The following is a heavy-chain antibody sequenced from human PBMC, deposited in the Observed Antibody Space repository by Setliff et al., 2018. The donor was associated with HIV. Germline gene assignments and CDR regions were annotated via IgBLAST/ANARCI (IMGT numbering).Heavy chain of an antibody. CDR1: GVTFTSYY. V-gene: IGHV3-21*01. J-gene: IGHJ4*02. Sequence: GGSLRPSCAASGVTFTSYYMYWVRQAPGKGLEWVSSISGSGDHRYYAESVKGRFTISRDNAKNSLYLQMNRLRVDDTAVYYCACAGLEWFHWGQGTLVTVSS. CDR3: ACAGLEWFH. D-gene: IGHD3-3*01. CDR2: ISGSGDHR.